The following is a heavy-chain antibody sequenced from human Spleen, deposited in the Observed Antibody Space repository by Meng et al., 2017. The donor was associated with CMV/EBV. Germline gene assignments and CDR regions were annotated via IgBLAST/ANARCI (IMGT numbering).Heavy chain of an antibody. CDR3: ARDPYATGWDG. CDR1: GGSISISTW. J-gene: IGHJ4*02. CDR2: IYHSGGT. D-gene: IGHD6-19*01. V-gene: IGHV4-4*03. Sequence: QLRDSSHALVQPQGTLPRTSACPGGSISISTWCSCVRQPPGKWLEWIGEIYHSGGTNYNPSLRGRVTISLDKSKNQFSPTLRSVTAADTAVYYCARDPYATGWDGWGQGTLVNRLL.